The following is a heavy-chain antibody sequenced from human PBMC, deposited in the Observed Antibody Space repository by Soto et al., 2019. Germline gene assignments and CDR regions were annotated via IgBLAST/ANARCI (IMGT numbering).Heavy chain of an antibody. CDR3: ARKDKSGYFNWFDP. Sequence: GESLKISCRTSGYKFTSSWIAWVRQMPGKGLEWMGIIFPSDSDTRYSPSFQGQVTISAGRSTSTVFLQWASLKASDTAVYFCARKDKSGYFNWFDPWGQGTLVTVSS. CDR1: GYKFTSSW. D-gene: IGHD3-22*01. V-gene: IGHV5-51*01. J-gene: IGHJ5*02. CDR2: IFPSDSDT.